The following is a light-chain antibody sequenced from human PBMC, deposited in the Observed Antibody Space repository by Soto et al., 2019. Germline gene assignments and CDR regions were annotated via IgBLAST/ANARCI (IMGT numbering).Light chain of an antibody. CDR2: KAS. CDR1: ERVSNL. Sequence: DIQMTQSPSTLSASVGDRVTITCRASERVSNLLAWYQQKPGKAPMLLIYKASTLESGVPSRFSGSGSGTEFTLTISSLQPDDSATYYCQQYNTHSTFGQGTKLAIK. V-gene: IGKV1-5*03. J-gene: IGKJ2*01. CDR3: QQYNTHST.